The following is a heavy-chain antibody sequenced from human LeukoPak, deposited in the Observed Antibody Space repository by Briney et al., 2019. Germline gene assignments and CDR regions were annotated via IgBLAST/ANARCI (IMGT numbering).Heavy chain of an antibody. CDR1: GGSISSHY. D-gene: IGHD1-26*01. J-gene: IGHJ5*02. Sequence: SETLSLTCTVSGGSISSHYWRWIRQPPGKGLEWIGYIYYSGSTNYNPSLKSRVTISVDTSKNQSSLKLSSVTAADTAVYYCARVIVGATLWFDPWGQGTLVTVSS. CDR3: ARVIVGATLWFDP. V-gene: IGHV4-59*11. CDR2: IYYSGST.